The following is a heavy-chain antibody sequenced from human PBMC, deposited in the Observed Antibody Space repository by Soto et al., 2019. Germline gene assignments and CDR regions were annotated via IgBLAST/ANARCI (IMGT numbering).Heavy chain of an antibody. V-gene: IGHV1-18*04. CDR3: ARGRVTAMKYYFDS. Sequence: ASVKVSCKASGYTFTSYGLSWVRQAPGQGLEWMGWISAYHGNINYAQNLQGRVTMTTDTSTSTAYMELRSLRSDDTAVYYCARGRVTAMKYYFDSWGQGTLVTVSS. CDR2: ISAYHGNI. J-gene: IGHJ4*02. CDR1: GYTFTSYG. D-gene: IGHD2-21*02.